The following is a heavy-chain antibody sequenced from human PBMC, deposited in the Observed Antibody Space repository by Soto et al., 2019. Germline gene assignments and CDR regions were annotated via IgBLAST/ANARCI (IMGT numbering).Heavy chain of an antibody. CDR1: GFTFSSYGMTFSSYA. V-gene: IGHV3-23*01. CDR2: ISGIGDSS. Sequence: EVQLLESGGGSVQPGGSLRLSCAASGFTFSSYGMTFSSYAMSWVRQAPGKGLEWVSTISGIGDSSYYADSVKGRFPIATYNTKTTLFLQMNSLRAGETALYYCAKFREYYQGSGSRNYYFYGMDVWCQRTTVTDTS. D-gene: IGHD3-10*01. J-gene: IGHJ6*02. CDR3: AKFREYYQGSGSRNYYFYGMDV.